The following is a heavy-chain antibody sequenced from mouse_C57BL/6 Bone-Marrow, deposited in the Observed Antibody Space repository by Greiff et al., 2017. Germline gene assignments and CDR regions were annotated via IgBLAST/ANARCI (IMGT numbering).Heavy chain of an antibody. CDR2: ISSGGSYT. Sequence: EVQLVESGGDLVKPGGSLKLSCAASGFTFSSYGMSWVRQTPDKRLEWVATISSGGSYTYYPDSVKGRFTISRDNAKNTLYLQMSSLKSEDTAMYYCTSQPPYDVDYLLAWFAYWGQGTLVTVSA. CDR3: TSQPPYDVDYLLAWFAY. D-gene: IGHD2-3*01. CDR1: GFTFSSYG. J-gene: IGHJ3*01. V-gene: IGHV5-6*01.